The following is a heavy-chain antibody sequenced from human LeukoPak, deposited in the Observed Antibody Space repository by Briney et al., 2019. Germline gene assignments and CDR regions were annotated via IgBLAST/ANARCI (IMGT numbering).Heavy chain of an antibody. Sequence: GGSLRLSCAASGFTFSNYWMCWVRQAPGKGLEWVAVISYDGRNKHYPDSVKGRFTISRDISTDTLWLQMDSLRTEDTAVYYCAKGPLRGTAAAIDYWGQGTLVTVSS. J-gene: IGHJ4*02. CDR3: AKGPLRGTAAAIDY. CDR1: GFTFSNYW. CDR2: ISYDGRNK. D-gene: IGHD2-2*01. V-gene: IGHV3-30*18.